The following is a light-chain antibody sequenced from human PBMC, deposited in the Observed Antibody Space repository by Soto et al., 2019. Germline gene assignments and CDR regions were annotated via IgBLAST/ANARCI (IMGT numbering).Light chain of an antibody. CDR2: DNT. CDR3: SSYTGGNPSYV. J-gene: IGLJ1*01. Sequence: QSVLTQPPSVSAAPGQKVTISCSGSSSNIGNHFVSWYQQFPGTAPKLLIYDNTERPSGIPDRFSGSQSGTSATLGITGLQTGDEADYYCSSYTGGNPSYVFGTGTKVTVL. CDR1: SSNIGNHF. V-gene: IGLV1-51*01.